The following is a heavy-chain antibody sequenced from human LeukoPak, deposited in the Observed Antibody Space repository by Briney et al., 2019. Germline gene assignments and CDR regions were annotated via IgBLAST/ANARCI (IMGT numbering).Heavy chain of an antibody. CDR1: GSTFTAYY. D-gene: IGHD2-15*01. V-gene: IGHV1-2*02. J-gene: IGHJ4*02. Sequence: GASVNVSCKASGSTFTAYYMHWVRQAPGQGLEWIGWINPNGSGTNSVQKFQGRVTMTRDTSISTVYMELSRLTSDDTAVYYCAIGPTLGNDFWGQGTLVSVSS. CDR3: AIGPTLGNDF. CDR2: INPNGSGT.